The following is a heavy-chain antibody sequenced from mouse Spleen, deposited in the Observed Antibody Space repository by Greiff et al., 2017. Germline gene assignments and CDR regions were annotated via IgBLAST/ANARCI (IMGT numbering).Heavy chain of an antibody. Sequence: LVESGAELAKPGASVKMFCKASGYTFTSYWMHWVKQRPGQGLEWIGYINPSTGYTEYNQKFKDKATLTADKSSSTAYMQLSSLTSEDSAVYYCARELGRRAMDYWGQGTSVTVSS. D-gene: IGHD4-1*01. CDR1: GYTFTSYW. CDR2: INPSTGYT. V-gene: IGHV1-7*01. J-gene: IGHJ4*01. CDR3: ARELGRRAMDY.